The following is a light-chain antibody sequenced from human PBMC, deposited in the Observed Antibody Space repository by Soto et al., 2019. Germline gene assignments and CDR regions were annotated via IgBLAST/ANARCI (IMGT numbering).Light chain of an antibody. Sequence: DIVLSQSPDTLSVSPGERVTLSCRASQSVRSKLAWYQQKPGQAPRLLIYEASTRATGVPTRFSGSGSGTDFTLTITSLQSEDVAVYFCHQYTEYLKVFGQGTKLEIK. CDR2: EAS. CDR1: QSVRSK. V-gene: IGKV3-15*01. CDR3: HQYTEYLKV. J-gene: IGKJ2*01.